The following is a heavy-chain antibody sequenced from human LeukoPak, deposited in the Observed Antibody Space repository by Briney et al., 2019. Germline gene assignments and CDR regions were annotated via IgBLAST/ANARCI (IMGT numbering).Heavy chain of an antibody. CDR1: GFTFSSYD. CDR3: AKSSGVYDFWSGSPFDY. V-gene: IGHV3-30*02. CDR2: IRYDGSNK. Sequence: PGGSLRLSCAASGFTFSSYDIHWVRQAPGKGLEWVAFIRYDGSNKYYADSVRGRFTISRDNSKNTLYLQMNSLRAEDTAVYYCAKSSGVYDFWSGSPFDYWGQGTLVTVSS. D-gene: IGHD3-3*01. J-gene: IGHJ4*02.